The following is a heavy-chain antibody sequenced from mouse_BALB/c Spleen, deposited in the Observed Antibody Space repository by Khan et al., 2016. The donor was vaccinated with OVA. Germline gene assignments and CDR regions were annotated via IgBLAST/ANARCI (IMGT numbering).Heavy chain of an antibody. Sequence: QVQLKQSGAELMKPGASVKISCKATGYTFTGFWLEWVKQRPGHGLEWIGEILPGSGSRNYTENFTGQATFSADISSKTTYMQLSSLTSEDSAVYNCARGSYGSRGNLDYWGQGTTVTVSA. D-gene: IGHD1-1*01. J-gene: IGHJ2*01. CDR1: GYTFTGFW. CDR2: ILPGSGSR. V-gene: IGHV1-9*01. CDR3: ARGSYGSRGNLDY.